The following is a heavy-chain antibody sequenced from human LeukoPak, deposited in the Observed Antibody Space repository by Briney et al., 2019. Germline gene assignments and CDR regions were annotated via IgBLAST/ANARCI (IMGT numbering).Heavy chain of an antibody. CDR3: ARESVDNCSGGSCYSGGLDP. Sequence: SETLSLTCTVSGGSISSGSYYWSWIRQPAGKGLEWIARIYTSGSTNYNPSLKSRVTISVDAYKNQFSMKLSSVTAADTAVYYCARESVDNCSGGSCYSGGLDPWGQGTLVTVSS. CDR1: GGSISSGSYY. CDR2: IYTSGST. J-gene: IGHJ5*02. V-gene: IGHV4-61*02. D-gene: IGHD2-15*01.